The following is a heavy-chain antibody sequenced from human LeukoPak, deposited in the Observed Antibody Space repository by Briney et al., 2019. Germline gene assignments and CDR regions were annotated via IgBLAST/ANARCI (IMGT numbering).Heavy chain of an antibody. CDR2: VTSYNGDT. CDR3: VKDWNILTGRNCFDP. Sequence: ASVTVSCKASGYTFNNYGISWVRQAPGEGLEWMGWVTSYNGDTNYAQKFQGRVTMSADTATSTAYMELRSLRFDDTAIYYCVKDWNILTGRNCFDPWGQGTLVTVSS. J-gene: IGHJ5*02. D-gene: IGHD3-9*01. V-gene: IGHV1-18*01. CDR1: GYTFNNYG.